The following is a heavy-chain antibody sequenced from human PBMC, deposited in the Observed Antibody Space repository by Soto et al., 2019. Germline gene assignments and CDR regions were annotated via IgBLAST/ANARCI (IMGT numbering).Heavy chain of an antibody. J-gene: IGHJ4*02. CDR3: ASNTGYSSRGGGY. CDR1: GGTFSSYT. CDR2: IIPILGIA. Sequence: QVQLVQSGAEVKKPGSSVKVSCKASGGTFSSYTISWVRQAPGQGLEWMGRIIPILGIANYAQKFQGRVTITADKSTSTADMELSSLRAEDTAVYYCASNTGYSSRGGGYWGKGTLVTVSS. D-gene: IGHD6-13*01. V-gene: IGHV1-69*02.